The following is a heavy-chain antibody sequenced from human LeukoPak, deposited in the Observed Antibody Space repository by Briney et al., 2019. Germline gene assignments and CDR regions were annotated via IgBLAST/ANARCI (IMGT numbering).Heavy chain of an antibody. Sequence: GGSLRLSCAASGFTFSSYAMSWVRQAPGKGLEWVSAISGSGGSAYYADSVKGRFTISRDNSKNTLYLQMNSLRAEDTAVYYCAKAMYSSGWSYFDYWGQGTLVTVSS. CDR2: ISGSGGSA. CDR3: AKAMYSSGWSYFDY. J-gene: IGHJ4*02. D-gene: IGHD6-19*01. CDR1: GFTFSSYA. V-gene: IGHV3-23*01.